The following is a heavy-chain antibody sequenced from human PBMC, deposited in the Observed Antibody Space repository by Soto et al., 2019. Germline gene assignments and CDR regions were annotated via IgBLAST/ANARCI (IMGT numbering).Heavy chain of an antibody. J-gene: IGHJ4*02. V-gene: IGHV1-18*04. CDR1: GYTFTSYG. CDR3: ARDKARTRGYSYGIMIAY. D-gene: IGHD5-18*01. Sequence: ASVKVSCKASGYTFTSYGISWVRQAPGQGLEWMGWISAYNGNTNYAQKLQGRVTMTTDTSTSTAYMELRSLRSDDTAVYYCARDKARTRGYSYGIMIAYWGQGTLVTVSS. CDR2: ISAYNGNT.